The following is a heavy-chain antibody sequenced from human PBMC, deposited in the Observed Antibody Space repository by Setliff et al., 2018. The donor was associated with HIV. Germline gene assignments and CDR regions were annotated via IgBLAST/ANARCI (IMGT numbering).Heavy chain of an antibody. D-gene: IGHD6-13*01. J-gene: IGHJ4*02. Sequence: PSETLSLTCTVSGDSSSSYYCNWIRQPAGKGLEWIGHMYISGSTNYNPSLKSRVTMSLDTSKNQFSLKLSSVTAADTAIYHCARGSRSHGGMFGYWGQGTLVTVS. CDR1: GDSSSSYY. CDR3: ARGSRSHGGMFGY. V-gene: IGHV4-4*07. CDR2: MYISGST.